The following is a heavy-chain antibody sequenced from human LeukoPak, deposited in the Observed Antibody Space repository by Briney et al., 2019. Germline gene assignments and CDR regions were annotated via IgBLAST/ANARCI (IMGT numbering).Heavy chain of an antibody. CDR2: IYYSGST. D-gene: IGHD3-9*01. J-gene: IGHJ5*02. Sequence: PSETLSLTCTVSGGSISIYYWSWIRQPPGKGLEWIGYIYYSGSTNYNPSLKSRVTISVDTSKNQFSLKLSSVTAADTAVYYCARDSILFDPWGQGTLVTVSS. CDR1: GGSISIYY. V-gene: IGHV4-59*01. CDR3: ARDSILFDP.